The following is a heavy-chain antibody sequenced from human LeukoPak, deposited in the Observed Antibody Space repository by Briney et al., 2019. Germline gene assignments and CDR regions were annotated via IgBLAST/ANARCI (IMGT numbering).Heavy chain of an antibody. CDR1: GFTFSDYY. CDR3: AREMKCSSTSCYVGHSDY. Sequence: KPGGSLRLSCAASGFTFSDYYMSWIRQAPGKGLEWVSYISSSGSTIYYADSVKGRFTISRDNAKNSLYLQMNSLRAEDTAVYYCAREMKCSSTSCYVGHSDYWGQGTLVTVSS. D-gene: IGHD2-2*01. V-gene: IGHV3-11*01. J-gene: IGHJ4*02. CDR2: ISSSGSTI.